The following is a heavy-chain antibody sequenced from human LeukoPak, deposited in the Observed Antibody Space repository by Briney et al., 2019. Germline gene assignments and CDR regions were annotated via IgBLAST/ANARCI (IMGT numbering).Heavy chain of an antibody. J-gene: IGHJ5*02. CDR1: GFIFTSFG. Sequence: PGGSLRLSCVASGFIFTSFGMNWVRQASGKGLEWVSSITHGGQIYYADSVKGRFTISRDNTKNSVYLQMDNLRDDDTAVYFCARDDRYGSGTLGKRFDPWGQGTLVSVSS. D-gene: IGHD3-10*01. CDR2: ITHGGQI. CDR3: ARDDRYGSGTLGKRFDP. V-gene: IGHV3-21*01.